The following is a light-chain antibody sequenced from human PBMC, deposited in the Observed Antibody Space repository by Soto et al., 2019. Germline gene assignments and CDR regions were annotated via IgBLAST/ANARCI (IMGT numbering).Light chain of an antibody. Sequence: EIAMTQSPATLSVSPGERATLFCRASQNINKNLAWYQQRPGQAPRLLIYAASTRATGIPARVSGSGSGTEFTLTISSLQSEDFAIYHCQQYDRWPRTFGQGTKVDSK. V-gene: IGKV3-15*01. CDR1: QNINKN. CDR2: AAS. J-gene: IGKJ1*01. CDR3: QQYDRWPRT.